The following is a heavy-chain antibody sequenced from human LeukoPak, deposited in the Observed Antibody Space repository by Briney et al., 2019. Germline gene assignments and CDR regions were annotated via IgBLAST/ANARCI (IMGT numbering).Heavy chain of an antibody. V-gene: IGHV3-11*01. J-gene: IGHJ4*02. D-gene: IGHD3-22*01. CDR2: ISSSGSTI. CDR1: GFTFSDYY. Sequence: GGSLRLSCAASGFTFSDYYMSWIRQAPGKGLEWVSYISSSGSTIYYADSVKGRFTISRDNAKNSLYLQMNSLGAEDTAVYYCARGNYYDSSGYQTNWGQGTLVTVSS. CDR3: ARGNYYDSSGYQTN.